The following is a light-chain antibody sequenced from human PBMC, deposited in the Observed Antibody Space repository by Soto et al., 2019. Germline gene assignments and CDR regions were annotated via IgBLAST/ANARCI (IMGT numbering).Light chain of an antibody. CDR3: QQYSTYQWT. V-gene: IGKV1-5*03. CDR1: QSINSW. CDR2: KAS. J-gene: IGKJ1*01. Sequence: DIQMTQSPSTLSASVGDRVTITCRASQSINSWLAWYQQKPGKAPKVLIYKASGLESGVRSSFSGSGAGTEFTLTISSLQPDDFATYYCQQYSTYQWTFGQGTKVDIK.